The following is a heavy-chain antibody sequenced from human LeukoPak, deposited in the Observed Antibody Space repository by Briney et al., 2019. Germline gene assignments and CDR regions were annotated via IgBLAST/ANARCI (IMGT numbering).Heavy chain of an antibody. CDR2: IYYSGST. Sequence: PSETLSLTCTVSGGSISSYYWSWIRQPPGKGLEWIGYIYYSGSTNYNPSLKSRVTISVDTSKNQFSLKLSSVTAADTAVYYCARLPKNDFWSGSPDAFDIWGQGTMVTVSS. V-gene: IGHV4-59*01. CDR1: GGSISSYY. J-gene: IGHJ3*02. D-gene: IGHD3-3*01. CDR3: ARLPKNDFWSGSPDAFDI.